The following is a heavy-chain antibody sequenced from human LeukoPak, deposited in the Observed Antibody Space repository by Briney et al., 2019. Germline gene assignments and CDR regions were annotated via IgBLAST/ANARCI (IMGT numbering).Heavy chain of an antibody. CDR3: ARDYPARGWNLLGGFDY. CDR2: ISWNSGSI. CDR1: GFTFDDYA. J-gene: IGHJ4*02. Sequence: GGSLRLSCAASGFTFDDYAMHWVRQAPGKGLEWVSGISWNSGSIGYADSVKGRFTISRDNAKNSLYLQMNSLRAEDTAVYYCARDYPARGWNLLGGFDYWGQGTLVTVSS. V-gene: IGHV3-9*01. D-gene: IGHD3-16*01.